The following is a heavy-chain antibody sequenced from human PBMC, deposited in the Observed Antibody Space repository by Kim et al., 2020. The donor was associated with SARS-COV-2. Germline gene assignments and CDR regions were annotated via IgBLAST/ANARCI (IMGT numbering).Heavy chain of an antibody. J-gene: IGHJ4*02. CDR1: GFTFSSYA. D-gene: IGHD6-19*01. V-gene: IGHV3-30-3*01. CDR3: ARDQSSGWYRLDY. CDR2: ISYDGSNK. Sequence: GGSLRLSCAASGFTFSSYAMHWVRQAPGKGLEWVAVISYDGSNKYYADSVKGRFTISRDNSKNTLYLQMNSLRAEDTAVYYCARDQSSGWYRLDYWGQGTLVTVSS.